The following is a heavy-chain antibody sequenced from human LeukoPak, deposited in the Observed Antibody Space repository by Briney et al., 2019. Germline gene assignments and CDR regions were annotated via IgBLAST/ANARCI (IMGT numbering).Heavy chain of an antibody. CDR2: INAGNGNT. CDR1: GYTFTSYA. J-gene: IGHJ5*02. Sequence: GASVKVSCKASGYTFTSYAMHWVRQAPGQRLEWMGWINAGNGNTKYSQKFQGRVTITRDTSASTAYMELSSLRSEDTAVYYCAREATGGLKCNLFHPWGRGTLVSVSS. CDR3: AREATGGLKCNLFHP. D-gene: IGHD3-10*01. V-gene: IGHV1-3*01.